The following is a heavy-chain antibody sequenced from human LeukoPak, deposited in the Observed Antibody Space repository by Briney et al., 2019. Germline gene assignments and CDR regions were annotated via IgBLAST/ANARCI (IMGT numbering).Heavy chain of an antibody. CDR3: AKSGGYDGTDY. CDR2: ISGSGGST. V-gene: IGHV3-23*01. D-gene: IGHD5-12*01. J-gene: IGHJ4*02. CDR1: GFAFSSYA. Sequence: GGSLRLSCAATGFAFSSYAMSWVRQAPGKGLEWVSAISGSGGSTYYADSVKGRFTISRDNSKNTLYLQMNSLRAEDTAVYYCAKSGGYDGTDYWGQGTLVTVSS.